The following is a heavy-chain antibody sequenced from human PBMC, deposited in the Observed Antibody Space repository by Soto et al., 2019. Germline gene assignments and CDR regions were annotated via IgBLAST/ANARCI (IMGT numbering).Heavy chain of an antibody. CDR1: GFTFSSYG. CDR3: AKDLFGLKRSNRAKPAPIDY. J-gene: IGHJ4*02. Sequence: PGGTLRLSCAASGFTFSSYGMHWVRQPPGQGLERVAVIWYDGSNKYYADSVKGRFTISRDNSKNTLYLQMNSLRAEDTAVYYCAKDLFGLKRSNRAKPAPIDYWGQGTLVTVSS. D-gene: IGHD2-2*01. V-gene: IGHV3-33*06. CDR2: IWYDGSNK.